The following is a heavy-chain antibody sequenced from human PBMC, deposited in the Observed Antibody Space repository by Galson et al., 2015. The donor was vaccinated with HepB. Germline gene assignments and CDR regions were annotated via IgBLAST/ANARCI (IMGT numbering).Heavy chain of an antibody. CDR2: ISAYNGNT. CDR1: GYTFTNYG. D-gene: IGHD3-22*01. Sequence: QSGAEVKKPGESLKISCKASGYTFTNYGFTWVRQAPGQGLEWMGWISAYNGNTNYAQKLQGRVTMTTDTSTSTAYMELRSLRSDDTAVYYCARTSGGGVYDRSGYFLNYWGQGTLVTVSS. CDR3: ARTSGGGVYDRSGYFLNY. J-gene: IGHJ4*02. V-gene: IGHV1-18*04.